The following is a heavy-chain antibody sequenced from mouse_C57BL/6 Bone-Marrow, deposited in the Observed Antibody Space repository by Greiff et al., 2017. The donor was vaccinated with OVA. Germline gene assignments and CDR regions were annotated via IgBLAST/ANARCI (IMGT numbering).Heavy chain of an antibody. D-gene: IGHD2-4*01. CDR1: GYTFTDYY. J-gene: IGHJ2*01. CDR3: ARGGGYYDYDTVY. V-gene: IGHV1-76*01. Sequence: VQLQQSGAELVRPGASVKLSCKASGYTFTDYYINWVKQRPGQGLEWIARIYPGSGNTYYNEKFKGKATLTAEKSSSTAYMQLSSLTSEDSAVYFCARGGGYYDYDTVYWGQGTTLTVSS. CDR2: IYPGSGNT.